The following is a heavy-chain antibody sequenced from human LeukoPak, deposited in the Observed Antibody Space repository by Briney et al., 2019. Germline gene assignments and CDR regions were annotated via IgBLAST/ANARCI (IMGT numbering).Heavy chain of an antibody. CDR2: IFHTGNN. CDR1: GGSMSGYY. CDR3: ARSATYDYDTSLDY. J-gene: IGHJ4*02. D-gene: IGHD4-17*01. V-gene: IGHV4-59*01. Sequence: PSETLSLTCSVFGGSMSGYYWSWIRQPPGKGLEWIGYIFHTGNNDYNPSLKSRVTMSMDTYKNQFSLKLRSVTAADAAVYYCARSATYDYDTSLDYWGQGVLVTVSS.